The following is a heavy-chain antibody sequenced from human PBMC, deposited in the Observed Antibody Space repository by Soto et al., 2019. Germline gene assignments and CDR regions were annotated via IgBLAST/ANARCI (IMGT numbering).Heavy chain of an antibody. V-gene: IGHV4-34*01. CDR1: SGSFSGYY. J-gene: IGHJ6*02. CDR3: ARGGFGELYYYYYYGMDV. D-gene: IGHD3-10*01. Sequence: SETLSLTCSIYSGSFSGYYWSWIRQPPGKGLEWIGEISQSGNTNYSPSLKSRVSISIDTSKKQFSLNLASVSAADTAVYYCARGGFGELYYYYYYGMDVWGQGTTVTVSS. CDR2: ISQSGNT.